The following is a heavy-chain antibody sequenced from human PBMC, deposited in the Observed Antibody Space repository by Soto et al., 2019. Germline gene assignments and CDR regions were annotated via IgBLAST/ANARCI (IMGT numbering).Heavy chain of an antibody. CDR3: ARDPYYYGSGSYYGSGGEFDP. CDR1: GYTFTSYG. V-gene: IGHV1-18*01. J-gene: IGHJ5*02. Sequence: ASVKVSCKASGYTFTSYGISWMRQAPGQGLEWMGWISAYNGNTNYAQKLQGRVTMTTDTSTSTAYMELRSLRSDDTAVYYCARDPYYYGSGSYYGSGGEFDPWGQGTPVTVSS. D-gene: IGHD3-10*01. CDR2: ISAYNGNT.